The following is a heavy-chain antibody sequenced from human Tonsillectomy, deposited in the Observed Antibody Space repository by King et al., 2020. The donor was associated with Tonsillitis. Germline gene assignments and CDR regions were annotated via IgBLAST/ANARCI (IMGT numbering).Heavy chain of an antibody. CDR1: GFTFSSYA. CDR3: AKDLLQGFGELLDPTNWFDL. V-gene: IGHV3-23*04. CDR2: ISGSGGST. D-gene: IGHD3-10*01. Sequence: VQLVESGGGLVQPGGSLRLSCAASGFTFSSYAMSWVRQAPGKGLEWVSAISGSGGSTYYADSVKGRFTISRDNSKNTLYLQMNSLRAEDTAIYYCAKDLLQGFGELLDPTNWFDLWGQGILVTVSS. J-gene: IGHJ5*02.